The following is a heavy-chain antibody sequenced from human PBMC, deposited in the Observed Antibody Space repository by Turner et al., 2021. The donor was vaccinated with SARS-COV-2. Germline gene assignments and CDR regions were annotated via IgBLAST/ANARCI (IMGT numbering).Heavy chain of an antibody. V-gene: IGHV1-46*01. D-gene: IGHD2-21*02. CDR1: GYTFTSYF. Sequence: VQLMQSGAELKKPAASVKASCKASGYTFTSYFIHWLRQAPGQGLEWMGIISPSGGGTTYAQKFQGRVTMTRDTSTSTVYMELSSLRSEDTAVYYCARVHGGNSVFDYWGQGTLVTVSS. CDR2: ISPSGGGT. J-gene: IGHJ4*02. CDR3: ARVHGGNSVFDY.